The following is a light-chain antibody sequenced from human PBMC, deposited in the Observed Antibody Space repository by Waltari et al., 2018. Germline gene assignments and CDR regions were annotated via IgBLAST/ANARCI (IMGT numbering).Light chain of an antibody. CDR1: QDIASA. Sequence: AIQLTQSPSSLSASVGHRITITCRASQDIASALAWYVQKPGKAPQLLIYDASTLESGVPSRFSGSGSGTDFTLSISGLQPEDFATYYCQQFINYPLTFGPGTTVDIE. CDR3: QQFINYPLT. V-gene: IGKV1D-13*01. CDR2: DAS. J-gene: IGKJ3*01.